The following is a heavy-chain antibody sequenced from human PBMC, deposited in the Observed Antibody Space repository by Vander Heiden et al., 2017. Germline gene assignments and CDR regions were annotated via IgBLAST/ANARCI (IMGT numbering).Heavy chain of an antibody. CDR1: GFTFSSSP. CDR2: ITGTSSTI. D-gene: IGHD3-22*01. V-gene: IGHV3-48*02. Sequence: EVQLVESGGDLLQPGASLRRSCAASGFTFSSSPKNRVRHAPGKGLEWLASITGTSSTIFYADSVKGRFTISRDNAKNSVFLQMNSLRDEDTAVYYCARTMYYYDSSGYRVFDYWGQGTLVTVSS. CDR3: ARTMYYYDSSGYRVFDY. J-gene: IGHJ4*02.